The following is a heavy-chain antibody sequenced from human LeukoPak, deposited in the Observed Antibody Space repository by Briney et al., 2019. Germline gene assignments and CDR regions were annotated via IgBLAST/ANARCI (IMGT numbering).Heavy chain of an antibody. J-gene: IGHJ4*02. D-gene: IGHD6-13*01. V-gene: IGHV3-9*01. CDR2: ISWNSGSI. Sequence: GGSLRLSCAASGFTFDDYAMHWVRQAPGKGLEWVSGISWNSGSIGYADSVKGRFTISRDNAKNSLYLQMNSLRAEDTALYYCAKGGRRIAAAGYYWGQGTLVTVSS. CDR1: GFTFDDYA. CDR3: AKGGRRIAAAGYY.